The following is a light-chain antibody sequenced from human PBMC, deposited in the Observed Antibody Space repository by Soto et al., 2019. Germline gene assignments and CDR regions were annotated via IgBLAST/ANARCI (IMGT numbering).Light chain of an antibody. CDR3: SSYTSTSTYV. V-gene: IGLV2-18*02. CDR1: SSDVGSYNR. J-gene: IGLJ1*01. CDR2: EVI. Sequence: QSVVTQPPSECGSPGQSVTISCTGTSSDVGSYNRVSWYQQPPGTALKLMIYEVINRPSGVPDRFSGSKSGNTASLTISGLQAEDEADYYCSSYTSTSTYVFGTGTKVTVL.